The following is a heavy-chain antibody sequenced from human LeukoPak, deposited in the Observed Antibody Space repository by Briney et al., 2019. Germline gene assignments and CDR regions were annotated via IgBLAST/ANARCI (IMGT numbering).Heavy chain of an antibody. V-gene: IGHV5-51*01. CDR2: IYPGDSDT. J-gene: IGHJ6*02. CDR3: ARRARFCTNGVCLSSPPSGMDV. Sequence: GESLKISCKGSGYSFTTYWIAWVRQMPGKGLEWMGIIYPGDSDTRYSPSFQGQVTISADKSISTAYLQWSSLKASDTAMYYCARRARFCTNGVCLSSPPSGMDVWGQGTTVTVSS. D-gene: IGHD2-8*01. CDR1: GYSFTTYW.